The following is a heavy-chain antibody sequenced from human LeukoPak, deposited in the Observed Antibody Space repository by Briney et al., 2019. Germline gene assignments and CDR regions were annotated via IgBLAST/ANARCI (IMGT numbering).Heavy chain of an antibody. Sequence: GGSLRLSCAASGFTFSGYSMNWVRQAPGKGLEWVSSISSSSSYIYYADSVKGRFTISRDNAKNSLYLQMNSLRAEDTAVYYCARDSGDGSGWYLGPPYFDYWGQGTLVTVSS. J-gene: IGHJ4*02. CDR2: ISSSSSYI. CDR1: GFTFSGYS. D-gene: IGHD6-19*01. V-gene: IGHV3-21*01. CDR3: ARDSGDGSGWYLGPPYFDY.